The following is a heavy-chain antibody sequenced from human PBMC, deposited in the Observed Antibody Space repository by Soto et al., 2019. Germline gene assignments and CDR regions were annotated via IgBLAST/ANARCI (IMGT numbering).Heavy chain of an antibody. Sequence: QVQLVQSGAEVKKPGASVKVSCKASGYTFTSYGISWLRQAPGQGLEWMGWISAYNGNTNYAQKLHGRVTMTTDTSTRTAYMELRSLRSEETAVYYCARDPDIFYYCGQGTLVTVSS. V-gene: IGHV1-18*01. J-gene: IGHJ4*02. CDR1: GYTFTSYG. CDR2: ISAYNGNT. CDR3: ARDPDIFYY.